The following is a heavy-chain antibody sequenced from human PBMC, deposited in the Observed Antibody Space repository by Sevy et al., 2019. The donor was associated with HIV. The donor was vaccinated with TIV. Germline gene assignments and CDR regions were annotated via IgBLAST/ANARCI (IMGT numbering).Heavy chain of an antibody. D-gene: IGHD3-10*01. Sequence: ASVKVSCKASGYTFTSYAMHWMRQAPGQRLEWMGWINAGNGNTKYSQKFQGRVTITRDTSTSTAYMELSSLRSEDTAVYYCARDWNYYGSGAAYWGQGTLVTVSS. J-gene: IGHJ4*02. CDR1: GYTFTSYA. CDR2: INAGNGNT. V-gene: IGHV1-3*01. CDR3: ARDWNYYGSGAAY.